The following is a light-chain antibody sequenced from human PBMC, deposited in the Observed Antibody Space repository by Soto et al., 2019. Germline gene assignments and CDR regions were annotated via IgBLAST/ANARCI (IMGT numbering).Light chain of an antibody. CDR3: SSYTSASTYV. CDR1: NSDVGGYNY. V-gene: IGLV2-14*01. J-gene: IGLJ1*01. CDR2: EVS. Sequence: QSALTQPAPVSGSPGQSITISCSGTNSDVGGYNYVSWYQQHPGEAPKLMIYEVSNRPSGVSNRFSGSRSANTASLTISGLQAEDEADYYCSSYTSASTYVFGTGTKVTVL.